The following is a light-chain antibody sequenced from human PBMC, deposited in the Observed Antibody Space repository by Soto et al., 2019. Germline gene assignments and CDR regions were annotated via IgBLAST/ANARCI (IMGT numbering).Light chain of an antibody. V-gene: IGKV3-15*01. CDR2: GAS. CDR3: QQYNNGPRT. J-gene: IGKJ4*01. CDR1: QSVSSN. Sequence: EIEMTQSPATLSVSPGERATLSCRASQSVSSNLAWFQQKPGQAPSLLIFGASARPAGIPARFSGSGSGTDFTLTISGLQSEDFAVYYFQQYNNGPRTFGLVTKVQIK.